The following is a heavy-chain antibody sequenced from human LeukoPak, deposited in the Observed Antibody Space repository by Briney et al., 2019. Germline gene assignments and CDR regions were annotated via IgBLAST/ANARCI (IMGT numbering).Heavy chain of an antibody. Sequence: SETLSLTCAVYGGSFSGYYWSWIRQPPGKGLEWIGEINHSGSTNYNPSLMSRVTISVDTSKNQFSLRLSSVTAADTAVYFCARGAAGTGAADYWGQGTLVTVSS. V-gene: IGHV4-34*01. CDR3: ARGAAGTGAADY. J-gene: IGHJ4*02. D-gene: IGHD6-13*01. CDR2: INHSGST. CDR1: GGSFSGYY.